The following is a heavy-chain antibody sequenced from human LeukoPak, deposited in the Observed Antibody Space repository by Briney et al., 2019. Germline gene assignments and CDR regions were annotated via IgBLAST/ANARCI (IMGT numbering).Heavy chain of an antibody. CDR3: ARDLTDCSSTSCFYYMDV. D-gene: IGHD2-2*01. J-gene: IGHJ6*03. Sequence: GGSLRLSCAASGFTLSDYWMSWVRQAPGKGLEWVANIKQDGSEKYYVDSVKGRFTISRDNAKNSLYLQMNSLRAEDTAVYYCARDLTDCSSTSCFYYMDVXGKGTTVTVSS. CDR1: GFTLSDYW. CDR2: IKQDGSEK. V-gene: IGHV3-7*01.